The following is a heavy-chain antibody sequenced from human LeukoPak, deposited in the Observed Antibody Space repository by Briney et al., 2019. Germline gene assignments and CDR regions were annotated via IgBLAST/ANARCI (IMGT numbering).Heavy chain of an antibody. CDR3: AKGGISGSYYLSYFDS. D-gene: IGHD1-26*01. Sequence: PGGSLRLSCAASGFSFSSYAIHWVRQAPGKGLEWVTYISDDGSTEYYSDSVRGRFTISRDNSKNTLYLQMNSLRTEDTAVFYCAKGGISGSYYLSYFDSWGQGTLVTVSS. V-gene: IGHV3-30*04. CDR1: GFSFSSYA. CDR2: ISDDGSTE. J-gene: IGHJ4*02.